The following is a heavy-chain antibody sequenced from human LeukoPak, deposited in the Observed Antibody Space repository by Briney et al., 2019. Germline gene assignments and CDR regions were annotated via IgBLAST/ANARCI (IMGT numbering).Heavy chain of an antibody. CDR2: INHSGST. Sequence: SETLSLTCTVSGGSISSYYWSWIRQPPGKGLEWIGEINHSGSTNYNPSLKSRVTISVDTSKNQFSLKLSSVTAADTAVYYCARRIPHGSGSWILGWGQGTLVTVSS. CDR3: ARRIPHGSGSWILG. D-gene: IGHD3-10*01. V-gene: IGHV4-34*01. J-gene: IGHJ4*02. CDR1: GGSISSYY.